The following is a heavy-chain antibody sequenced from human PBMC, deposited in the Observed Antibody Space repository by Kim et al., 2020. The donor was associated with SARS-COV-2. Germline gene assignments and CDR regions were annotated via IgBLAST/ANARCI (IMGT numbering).Heavy chain of an antibody. CDR2: IYYSGST. CDR1: GGSISSSSYY. V-gene: IGHV4-39*01. Sequence: SETLSLTCTVSGGSISSSSYYWGWIRQPPGKGLEWIGSIYYSGSTYYNPSLKSRVTISVDTSKNQFSLKLSSVTAADTAVYYCARSSKIAVAGIVLVPFDPWGQGTLVTVSS. J-gene: IGHJ5*02. CDR3: ARSSKIAVAGIVLVPFDP. D-gene: IGHD6-19*01.